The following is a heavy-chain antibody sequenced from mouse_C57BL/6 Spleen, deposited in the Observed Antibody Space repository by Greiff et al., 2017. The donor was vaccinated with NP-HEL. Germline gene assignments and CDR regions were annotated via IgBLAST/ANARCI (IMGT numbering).Heavy chain of an antibody. J-gene: IGHJ2*01. CDR3: ARIKKIVATYFDY. CDR1: GYTFTSYW. CDR2: TNPTNGRT. D-gene: IGHD1-1*01. Sequence: QVQLQQPGAELVKAGASVKMSCKASGYTFTSYWMHWVKQRHGQGLEWFAETNPTNGRTYYNEKFKSKATLTVDKSSSTAYMLLSGPTFEDSAVYYCARIKKIVATYFDYWGHGTTLTVSS. V-gene: IGHV1S81*02.